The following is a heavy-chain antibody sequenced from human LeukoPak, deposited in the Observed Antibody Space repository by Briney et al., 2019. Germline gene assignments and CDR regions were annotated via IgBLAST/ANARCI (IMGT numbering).Heavy chain of an antibody. Sequence: ASVKVSCKASGYTFTSYAMHWVRQAPGQRLEWMGWINAGNGNTKYSQEFQGRVTITRDTSASTAYMELSSLRSEDMAVYYCARGRLLRYFDWLFKGAAFDIWGQGTMVTVSS. V-gene: IGHV1-3*03. D-gene: IGHD3-9*01. J-gene: IGHJ3*02. CDR3: ARGRLLRYFDWLFKGAAFDI. CDR2: INAGNGNT. CDR1: GYTFTSYA.